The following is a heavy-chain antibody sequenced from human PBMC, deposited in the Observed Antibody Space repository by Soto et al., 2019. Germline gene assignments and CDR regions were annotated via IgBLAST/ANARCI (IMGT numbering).Heavy chain of an antibody. D-gene: IGHD3-10*01. V-gene: IGHV3-33*01. Sequence: QVQLVESGGGVVQPGKSQTLSCTASGFTFRNFGMHWVRQAPGKGLEWVALIWYDGNNKYYADSVKDRFTISRDNSKNTLFLQMNSLRAEDTAVYYCARLGGSGSYTTDYWGQGTLVTVSS. CDR3: ARLGGSGSYTTDY. CDR1: GFTFRNFG. CDR2: IWYDGNNK. J-gene: IGHJ4*02.